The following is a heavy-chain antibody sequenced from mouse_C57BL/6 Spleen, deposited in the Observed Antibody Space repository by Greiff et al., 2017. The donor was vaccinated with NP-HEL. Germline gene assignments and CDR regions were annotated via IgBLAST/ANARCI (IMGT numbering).Heavy chain of an antibody. D-gene: IGHD1-1*01. CDR3: ARGVYYVGYAMDY. CDR2: INPNNGGT. Sequence: EVQLQQSGPELVKPGASVKIPCKASGYTFTDYNMDWVKQSHGKSLEWIGDINPNNGGTIYNQKFKGKATLTVDKSSSTAYMELRSLTSEDTAVYYCARGVYYVGYAMDYWVQGTSVTVSS. J-gene: IGHJ4*01. CDR1: GYTFTDYN. V-gene: IGHV1-18*01.